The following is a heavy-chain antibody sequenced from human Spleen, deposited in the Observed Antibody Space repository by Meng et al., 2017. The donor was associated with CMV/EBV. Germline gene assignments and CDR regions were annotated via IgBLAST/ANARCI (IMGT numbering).Heavy chain of an antibody. J-gene: IGHJ4*02. CDR3: AKDMYDRSRYFAF. V-gene: IGHV3-43*01. D-gene: IGHD3-3*01. Sequence: GGSLRLSCAASGFKFDGYTMHWVRQAPRKGLEWVSTVSWDGDSTYYTASVEGRFTISRDNSKNSLYLQMNSLTTEDTAFYYCAKDMYDRSRYFAFWGQGTLVTVSS. CDR1: GFKFDGYT. CDR2: VSWDGDST.